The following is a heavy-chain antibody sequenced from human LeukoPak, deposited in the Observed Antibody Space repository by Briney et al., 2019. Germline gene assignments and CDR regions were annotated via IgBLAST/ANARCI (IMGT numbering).Heavy chain of an antibody. Sequence: PGRSLRLSCAASGFTFSSYAMHWVRQAPGKGLEWVALMSFDGSNKYYADSVKGRFTISRDNSKNTLYLQMNSLRPEGTAVYYCAGDSIRGGWYGGVDYWGQGTLVTVSS. V-gene: IGHV3-30-3*01. J-gene: IGHJ4*02. D-gene: IGHD6-19*01. CDR2: MSFDGSNK. CDR1: GFTFSSYA. CDR3: AGDSIRGGWYGGVDY.